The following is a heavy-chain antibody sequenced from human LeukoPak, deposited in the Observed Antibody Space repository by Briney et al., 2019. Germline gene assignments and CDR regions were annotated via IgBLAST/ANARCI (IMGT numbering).Heavy chain of an antibody. CDR1: GFDFSSNW. CDR3: AKDHYWSIDY. Sequence: GGSLRLSCAASGFDFSSNWMHWVRHAPGQGLVWVSRIKGDGISTNYADSVKGRFTISRGIAKNTLYLQMNSLRAEDTGVYYCAKDHYWSIDYWGRGTLVTVSS. D-gene: IGHD3-3*01. V-gene: IGHV3-74*01. CDR2: IKGDGIST. J-gene: IGHJ4*02.